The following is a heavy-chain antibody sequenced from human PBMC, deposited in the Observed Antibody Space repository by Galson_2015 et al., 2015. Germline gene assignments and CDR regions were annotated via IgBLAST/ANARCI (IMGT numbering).Heavy chain of an antibody. D-gene: IGHD7-27*01. CDR1: GFTFSRYN. CDR2: ISSSGTST. V-gene: IGHV3-48*02. Sequence: LRFSCAGSGFTFSRYNLNWVRQAPGEGLEWVSYISSSGTSTYYADSVKGRFTISRDSAKNSLSLQVNSLRDEDTAVYYCARDLNDWGRPTAFDFWGQGTLVTVSS. CDR3: ARDLNDWGRPTAFDF. J-gene: IGHJ4*02.